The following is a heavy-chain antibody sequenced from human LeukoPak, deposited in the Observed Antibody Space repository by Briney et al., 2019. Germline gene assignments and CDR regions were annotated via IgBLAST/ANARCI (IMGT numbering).Heavy chain of an antibody. CDR2: IYNSGST. CDR1: GGSISSYY. Sequence: SETLSLTCTVSGGSISSYYWRWLRQPPGKGLEWIGYIYNSGSTNYNPSLKSRVTISVDTSKNQFSLKLSSVTAADTAVYYCARGTRAYYYDSSGYYDVWGQGTLVTVSS. V-gene: IGHV4-59*01. D-gene: IGHD3-22*01. CDR3: ARGTRAYYYDSSGYYDV. J-gene: IGHJ4*02.